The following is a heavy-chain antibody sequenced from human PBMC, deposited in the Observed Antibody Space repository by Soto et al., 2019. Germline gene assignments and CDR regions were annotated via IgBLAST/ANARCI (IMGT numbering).Heavy chain of an antibody. CDR1: GGSVSSGSYY. CDR2: IYYSGST. Sequence: QVQLQESGPGLVKPSETLSLTCTVSGGSVSSGSYYWSWIRQPPGKGLEWIGYIYYSGSTNYNPSLTSRVTISVDTSKNQFSLKLNSVTAGDTAVYYCASDSSGWYDVSYWGQGTLVTVSS. CDR3: ASDSSGWYDVSY. V-gene: IGHV4-61*01. D-gene: IGHD6-19*01. J-gene: IGHJ4*02.